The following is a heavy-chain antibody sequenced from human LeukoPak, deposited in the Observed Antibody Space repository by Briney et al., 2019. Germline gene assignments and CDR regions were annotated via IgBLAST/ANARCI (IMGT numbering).Heavy chain of an antibody. D-gene: IGHD2-21*01. CDR2: ISHSGGST. CDR3: AKGGAYADWYFDL. J-gene: IGHJ2*01. Sequence: GGSLRLSCAASGFTFSNYAMRWVRQAPGKGLEWVSGISHSGGSTYYADSVRGRFTISRDNSKNTLYMQMNSLRAKDTAVYFCAKGGAYADWYFDLWGRGTLVTVSS. CDR1: GFTFSNYA. V-gene: IGHV3-23*01.